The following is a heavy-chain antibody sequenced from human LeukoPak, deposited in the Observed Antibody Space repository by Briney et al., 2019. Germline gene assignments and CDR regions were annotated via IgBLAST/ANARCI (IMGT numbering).Heavy chain of an antibody. CDR3: ARSKRGYSSSWYVDY. V-gene: IGHV3-64*04. D-gene: IGHD6-13*01. CDR2: ISSNGGST. CDR1: GFTFSSYA. J-gene: IGHJ4*02. Sequence: GGSLRLSCSASGFTFSSYAMHWVRQAPGKGLEYVSPISSNGGSTYYADSVKGRFTISRDNSKNTLYLQMNSLRAEDTAVYYCARSKRGYSSSWYVDYWGQGTLVTVSS.